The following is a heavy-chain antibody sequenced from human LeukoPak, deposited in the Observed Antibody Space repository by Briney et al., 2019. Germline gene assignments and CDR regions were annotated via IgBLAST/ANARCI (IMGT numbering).Heavy chain of an antibody. Sequence: SETLSLTCTVSGGSISSHYWTWIRQSPVKGLEWIGDISNSGCTSYNPSLKSRVTISIDTSKNQFSLKLSSVTAADTAVYYCGRDALVGYFSYYYMDVWGKGTTVTVSS. CDR1: GGSISSHY. J-gene: IGHJ6*03. V-gene: IGHV4-59*11. CDR3: GRDALVGYFSYYYMDV. D-gene: IGHD2-15*01. CDR2: ISNSGCT.